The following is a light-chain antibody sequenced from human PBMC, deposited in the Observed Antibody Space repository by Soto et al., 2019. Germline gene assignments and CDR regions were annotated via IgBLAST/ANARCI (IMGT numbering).Light chain of an antibody. J-gene: IGKJ1*01. CDR1: QGITNW. V-gene: IGKV1-12*01. CDR3: QQYETYSGT. CDR2: AAS. Sequence: DIQMSQSPSSVSASVGDRVTITCRASQGITNWLAWYQQKPGKAPKLLIYAASGLPSGVPSRFSGSGSGTDFTLTISSLQPDDFATYYCQQYETYSGTFGQGTKVDIK.